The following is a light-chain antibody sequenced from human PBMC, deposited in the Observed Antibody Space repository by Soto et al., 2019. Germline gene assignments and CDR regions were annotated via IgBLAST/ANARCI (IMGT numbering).Light chain of an antibody. CDR3: QQYNNSTEYT. CDR2: GAS. V-gene: IGKV3-20*01. CDR1: QSVSSSY. J-gene: IGKJ2*01. Sequence: ESVLTQSPGTLSLSPGERATLSCRASQSVSSSYLAWYQQKPGQAPRHLIYGASNRPTGIPDLFSGRGSETDFTLNISRLKPEAFSVYFCQQYNNSTEYTFGQGTKLEIK.